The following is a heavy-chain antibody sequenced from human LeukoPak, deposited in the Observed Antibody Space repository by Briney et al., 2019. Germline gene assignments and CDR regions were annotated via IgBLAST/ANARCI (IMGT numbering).Heavy chain of an antibody. CDR3: AKVLNTYYDILTAYAFDY. CDR1: GYTFTGYY. V-gene: IGHV1-2*02. D-gene: IGHD3-9*01. CDR2: INPNSGGT. J-gene: IGHJ4*02. Sequence: ASVKVSCKASGYTFTGYYMHWVRQAPGQGLEWMGWINPNSGGTNYAQKFQGRVTMTRDTSISTAYMELSRLRSDDTAVYYCAKVLNTYYDILTAYAFDYWGQGTLVTVSS.